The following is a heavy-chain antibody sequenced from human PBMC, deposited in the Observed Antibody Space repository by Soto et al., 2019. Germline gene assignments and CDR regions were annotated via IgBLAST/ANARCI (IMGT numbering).Heavy chain of an antibody. D-gene: IGHD3-16*01. CDR3: AGGTRYDYIIDY. Sequence: QVQLVQSGAEVKKPGASVKVSCKASGYTFTSYDINWVRQATGQGLEWMGWMNPNSGNTGYAQKFQGRDTMTRNTSISTAYMELSRLRSEDTAVYYCAGGTRYDYIIDYWGQGTLVTVSS. V-gene: IGHV1-8*01. J-gene: IGHJ4*02. CDR2: MNPNSGNT. CDR1: GYTFTSYD.